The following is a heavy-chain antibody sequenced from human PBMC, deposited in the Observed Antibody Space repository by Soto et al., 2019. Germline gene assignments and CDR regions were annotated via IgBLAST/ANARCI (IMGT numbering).Heavy chain of an antibody. D-gene: IGHD3-9*01. CDR3: ARGDILTGYSY. CDR1: GGSFSGYY. J-gene: IGHJ4*02. CDR2: SSHSGST. Sequence: SETLSLTCAVYGGSFSGYYWSWIRQPPGKGLEWIGESSHSGSTNYNPSLKSRVTISVDRSKNQFSLKLSSVTAADTAVYHCARGDILTGYSYWGRGTLVTVSS. V-gene: IGHV4-34*01.